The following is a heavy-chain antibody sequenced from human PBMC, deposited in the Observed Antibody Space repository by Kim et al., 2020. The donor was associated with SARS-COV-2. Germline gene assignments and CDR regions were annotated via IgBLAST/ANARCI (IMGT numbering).Heavy chain of an antibody. CDR3: ARDRGAYSWNYRNWFDP. J-gene: IGHJ5*02. Sequence: GGSLRLSCAASGFTFSSYGMHWVRQAPGKGLEWVAVIWYDGSYKYYADSVKGRFTISRDNSKNTLYLQMNSLRAEDTAVYYCARDRGAYSWNYRNWFDPWGQGTLVTVSS. D-gene: IGHD1-7*01. V-gene: IGHV3-33*01. CDR1: GFTFSSYG. CDR2: IWYDGSYK.